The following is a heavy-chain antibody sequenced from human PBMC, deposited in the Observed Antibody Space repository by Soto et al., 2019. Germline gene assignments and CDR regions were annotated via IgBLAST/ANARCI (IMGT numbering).Heavy chain of an antibody. Sequence: QGHLVQSEAEVKKSGASVKVSCKASGYTFTRYGISWVRQAPGQGLEWMGWISGYNGDTNYAQKFQGRVRITIDTATXTAYMELRSLTSDDTAVYYCAKNGQPPYYYYGLDVWGQGTKVTVSS. CDR1: GYTFTRYG. CDR2: ISGYNGDT. CDR3: AKNGQPPYYYYGLDV. D-gene: IGHD2-8*01. V-gene: IGHV1-18*01. J-gene: IGHJ6*02.